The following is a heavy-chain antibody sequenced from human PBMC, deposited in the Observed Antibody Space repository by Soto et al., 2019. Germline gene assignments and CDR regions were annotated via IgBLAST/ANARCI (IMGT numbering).Heavy chain of an antibody. CDR1: GYTFTSYG. Sequence: ASVKVSCKASGYTFTSYGISWVRQAPGQGLEWMGWISAYNGNTNYAQKLQGRVTMTTDTSTSTAYMDLRSLRSDDTAVYYCARVIKYCSSTSCLEALDYWGQGTLVTVSS. J-gene: IGHJ4*02. D-gene: IGHD2-2*01. CDR3: ARVIKYCSSTSCLEALDY. V-gene: IGHV1-18*01. CDR2: ISAYNGNT.